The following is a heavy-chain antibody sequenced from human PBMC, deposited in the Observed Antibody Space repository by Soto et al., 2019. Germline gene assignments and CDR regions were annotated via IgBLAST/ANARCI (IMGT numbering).Heavy chain of an antibody. CDR2: VKSKADGGTA. CDR3: TSSPELWGGHTPL. D-gene: IGHD2-21*01. J-gene: IGHJ4*02. Sequence: EVQLVESGGGLVQPGGSLRLSCAASGFSITNTWMHWVRQAPGKGLEWVGRVKSKADGGTADYAAPVKDRFTVSREESKNTLYLQMNSLKMEDTAVYYCTSSPELWGGHTPLWGQGTLVPVS. V-gene: IGHV3-15*07. CDR1: GFSITNTW.